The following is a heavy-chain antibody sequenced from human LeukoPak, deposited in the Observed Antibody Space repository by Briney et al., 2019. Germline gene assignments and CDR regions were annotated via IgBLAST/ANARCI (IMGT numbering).Heavy chain of an antibody. CDR2: ISNSGGST. CDR1: GFTFSSYA. V-gene: IGHV3-23*01. CDR3: AEYYFYDSSGYQQYYFDY. Sequence: GGCLRLSCAASGFTFSSYAMSWVRQAPGKGLEWVSGISNSGGSTYYAGSVKGRFTISRDNSKDTLYLQMNSLRAEDTAVYYCAEYYFYDSSGYQQYYFDYWGQGTLVTVSS. D-gene: IGHD3-22*01. J-gene: IGHJ4*02.